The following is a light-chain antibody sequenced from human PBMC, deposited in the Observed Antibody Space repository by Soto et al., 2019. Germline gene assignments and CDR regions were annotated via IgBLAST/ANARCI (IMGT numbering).Light chain of an antibody. J-gene: IGLJ2*01. CDR1: SSNIGSNT. Sequence: HSVLTQPPSASGTPEQRVTISCSGSSSNIGSNTVNWYQQFPGTAPKVLIYSNSQRPSGVPVRFSGSKSGTSASLAISGLQSEDEADYYCAAWDDSLNGPVFGGGTKLTVL. V-gene: IGLV1-44*01. CDR2: SNS. CDR3: AAWDDSLNGPV.